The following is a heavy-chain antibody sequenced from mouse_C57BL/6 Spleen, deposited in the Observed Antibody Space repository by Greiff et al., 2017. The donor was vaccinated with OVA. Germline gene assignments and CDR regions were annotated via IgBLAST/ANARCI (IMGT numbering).Heavy chain of an antibody. D-gene: IGHD1-1*02. J-gene: IGHJ4*01. CDR2: IYPSDSET. Sequence: VQLQQPGAELVRPGSSVKLSCKASGYTFTSYWMDWVKRRPGQGLEWIGNIYPSDSETHYNQKFKDKATLTVDKSSSTAYMQLSSLTSEDSAVYYCARRYYGLYAMDYWGQGTSVTVSS. V-gene: IGHV1-61*01. CDR1: GYTFTSYW. CDR3: ARRYYGLYAMDY.